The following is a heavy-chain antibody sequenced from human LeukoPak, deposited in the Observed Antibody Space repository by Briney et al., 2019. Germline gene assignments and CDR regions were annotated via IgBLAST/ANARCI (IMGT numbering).Heavy chain of an antibody. V-gene: IGHV1-2*02. Sequence: ASVKVSCKASGYTFSNYYMHWVRQAPGQGLEWMGWINPYSVGTDYAQKFQGRVTMTRDTSISTAYMELSRLTSDDTAVYYCAKRGRNSEYCGGDCCLDYWGQGTLVTVSS. CDR3: AKRGRNSEYCGGDCCLDY. CDR1: GYTFSNYY. D-gene: IGHD2-21*02. CDR2: INPYSVGT. J-gene: IGHJ4*02.